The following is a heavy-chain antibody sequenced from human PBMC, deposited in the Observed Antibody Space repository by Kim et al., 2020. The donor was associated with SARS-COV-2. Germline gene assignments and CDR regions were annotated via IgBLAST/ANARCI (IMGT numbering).Heavy chain of an antibody. J-gene: IGHJ4*02. V-gene: IGHV3-33*05. D-gene: IGHD6-13*01. Sequence: GGSLRLSCAASGFTFSSYGMHWVRQAPGKGLEWVAVISYDGSNKYYADSVKGRFTISRDNSKNTLYLQMNSLRAEDTAVYYCARAFFGGQQLVPPYWGQGTLVTVSS. CDR2: ISYDGSNK. CDR1: GFTFSSYG. CDR3: ARAFFGGQQLVPPY.